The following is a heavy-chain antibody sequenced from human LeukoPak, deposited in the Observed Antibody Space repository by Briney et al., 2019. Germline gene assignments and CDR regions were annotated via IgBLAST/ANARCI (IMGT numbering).Heavy chain of an antibody. D-gene: IGHD3-3*02. Sequence: GGSLRLSCAASGFTFSSYSMNWVRQAPGKGLEWVSSISSSSSYIYYADSVKGRFTISRDNAKNSLYLQMNSLRAEDTAVYYCARGHLPTPRSAMDVWGQGTTVTVSS. V-gene: IGHV3-21*01. CDR3: ARGHLPTPRSAMDV. CDR1: GFTFSSYS. CDR2: ISSSSSYI. J-gene: IGHJ6*02.